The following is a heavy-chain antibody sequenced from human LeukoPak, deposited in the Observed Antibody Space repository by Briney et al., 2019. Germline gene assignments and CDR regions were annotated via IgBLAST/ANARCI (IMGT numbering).Heavy chain of an antibody. CDR2: IYYSGNT. CDR1: GGSFSGYY. CDR3: ASGGGYDAFDI. Sequence: SETLSLTCTVSGGSFSGYYWSWIRQPPGKGLEWIGYIYYSGNTNYNPSLKSRVTISVDTSKNQFSLKLSSVTAADTAVYYCASGGGYDAFDIWGQGTMVTVSS. J-gene: IGHJ3*02. V-gene: IGHV4-59*01. D-gene: IGHD3-10*01.